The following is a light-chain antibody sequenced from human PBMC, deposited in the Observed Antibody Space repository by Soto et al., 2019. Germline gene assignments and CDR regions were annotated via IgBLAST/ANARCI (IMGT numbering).Light chain of an antibody. J-gene: IGLJ1*01. V-gene: IGLV2-14*03. CDR1: SSDVGGYNF. CDR3: NSYTAISTLV. CDR2: EVT. Sequence: QSGLTQPASVSGSPGQSITISCTGTSSDVGGYNFVSWYQQHPGKAPKLMIYEVTSRPSGVSNRFSGSKSCNTASLTISGLQAEDEADYYCNSYTAISTLVFGTGTQGTVL.